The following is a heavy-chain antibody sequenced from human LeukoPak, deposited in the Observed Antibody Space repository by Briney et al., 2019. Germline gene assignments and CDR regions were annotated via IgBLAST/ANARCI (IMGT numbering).Heavy chain of an antibody. CDR3: ARDQGYCSNGVCYTSIWDY. D-gene: IGHD2-8*01. CDR2: VYSSGST. J-gene: IGHJ4*02. Sequence: SETLSLTCTVSGGSISSYYWSWIRQPAGKGLEWIGRVYSSGSTNYNPSLKSRVTMSVDTSKKQFSLKLSSVTAADTAVYFCARDQGYCSNGVCYTSIWDYWGQGTLVTVSS. V-gene: IGHV4-4*07. CDR1: GGSISSYY.